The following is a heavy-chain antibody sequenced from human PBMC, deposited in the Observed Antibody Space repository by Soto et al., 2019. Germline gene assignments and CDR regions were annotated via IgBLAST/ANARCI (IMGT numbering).Heavy chain of an antibody. V-gene: IGHV3-48*01. Sequence: PWGSLRLSCAASGFTFSSYSMNWVRQAPGKGLEWVSYISSSSTIYYADSVKGRFTISRDNAKNSLYLQMNSLRAEDTAVYYCARDRTYYYGSGSYVSNWYFDLWGRGTLVTVSS. D-gene: IGHD3-10*01. CDR3: ARDRTYYYGSGSYVSNWYFDL. CDR1: GFTFSSYS. J-gene: IGHJ2*01. CDR2: ISSSSTI.